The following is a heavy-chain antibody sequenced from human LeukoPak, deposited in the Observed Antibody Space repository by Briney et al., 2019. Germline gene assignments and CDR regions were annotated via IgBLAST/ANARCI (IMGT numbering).Heavy chain of an antibody. CDR2: IWYDGSNK. CDR3: ARDGPEGIQLWL. V-gene: IGHV3-33*01. CDR1: GFTFSSYG. J-gene: IGHJ4*02. Sequence: QSGGSLRLSCAASGFTFSSYGMHWVRQAPGKGLEWVAVIWYDGSNKYYADSVKGRFTISRDNSKNTLYLQMNSLRAEYTAVYYCARDGPEGIQLWLWGQGTLVTVSS. D-gene: IGHD5-18*01.